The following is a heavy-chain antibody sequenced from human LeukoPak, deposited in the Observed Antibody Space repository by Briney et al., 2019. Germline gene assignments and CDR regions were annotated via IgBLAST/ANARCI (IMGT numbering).Heavy chain of an antibody. V-gene: IGHV1-2*06. CDR1: GYTFTGYY. Sequence: ASVKVSCKASGYTFTGYYMHWVRQAPGQGLEWMGRINPNSGGTNYAQKFQGRVTMTRDTSISTAYMELSRLRSDDTAVYYCARDLGHCSSTSCYVIDYWGQGTLVTVSS. CDR2: INPNSGGT. D-gene: IGHD2-2*01. CDR3: ARDLGHCSSTSCYVIDY. J-gene: IGHJ4*02.